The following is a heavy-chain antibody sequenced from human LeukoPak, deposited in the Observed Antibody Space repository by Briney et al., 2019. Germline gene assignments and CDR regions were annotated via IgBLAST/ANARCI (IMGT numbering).Heavy chain of an antibody. CDR1: GFTFSSYW. Sequence: GGSLRLSCAASGFTFSSYWMHWVRQAPGKGLVWVSRINSDGSSTSYADSVKGRFTISRDNAKNMLWLQMNSLRAEDTAVYYCARDDGSASGDYWGQGTLVTVSS. D-gene: IGHD6-25*01. CDR2: INSDGSST. CDR3: ARDDGSASGDY. V-gene: IGHV3-74*01. J-gene: IGHJ4*02.